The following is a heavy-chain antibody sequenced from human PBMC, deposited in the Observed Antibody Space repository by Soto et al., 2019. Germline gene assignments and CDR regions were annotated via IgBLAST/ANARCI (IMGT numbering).Heavy chain of an antibody. CDR3: ARYNAASGTYYFDY. V-gene: IGHV4-30-4*08. Sequence: SETLSLTCTVSGGSIGSGDYYWSWIRQRPGKGLEWIGYIHDSGSAYYSPSLESRVTMSLDISKSQFSLRLTSVTAADTAVYFCARYNAASGTYYFDYWGRGALVTVSS. J-gene: IGHJ4*02. CDR2: IHDSGSA. D-gene: IGHD6-13*01. CDR1: GGSIGSGDYY.